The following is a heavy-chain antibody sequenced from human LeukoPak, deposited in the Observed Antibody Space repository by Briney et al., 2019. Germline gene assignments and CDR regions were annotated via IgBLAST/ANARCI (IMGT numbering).Heavy chain of an antibody. Sequence: GASVKVSCKASGYSFSSFGINWVRQAPGQGLEWMGGIIPIFGTANYALKFQGRVTITADESTSTAYMELSSLRSEDTAVYYCASYYYDSSGYYYYSDYWGQGTLVTVSS. J-gene: IGHJ4*02. CDR3: ASYYYDSSGYYYYSDY. CDR2: IIPIFGTA. CDR1: GYSFSSFG. D-gene: IGHD3-22*01. V-gene: IGHV1-69*13.